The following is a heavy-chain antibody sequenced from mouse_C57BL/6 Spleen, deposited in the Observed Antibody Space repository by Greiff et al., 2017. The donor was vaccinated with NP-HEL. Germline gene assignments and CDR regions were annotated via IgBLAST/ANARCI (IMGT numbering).Heavy chain of an antibody. CDR3: ARSGVITTVVEGDY. Sequence: EVQLQQSGPELVKPGASVKISCKASGYTFTDYYMNWVKQSHGKSLEWIGDINPNNGGTSYNQKFKGKATLTVDKSSSTAYMELRSLTSEDSAVYYCARSGVITTVVEGDYWGQGTTLTVSS. J-gene: IGHJ2*01. V-gene: IGHV1-26*01. CDR1: GYTFTDYY. CDR2: INPNNGGT. D-gene: IGHD1-1*01.